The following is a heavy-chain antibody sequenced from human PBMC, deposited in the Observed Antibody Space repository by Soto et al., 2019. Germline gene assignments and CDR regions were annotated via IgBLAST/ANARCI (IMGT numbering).Heavy chain of an antibody. Sequence: SETLSLTCTVSGGSISSSSYYWGWIRQPPGKGLEWIGSFYYSGSTYYNPSLKSRVTISVDTSKNQFSLKLSSVTAADTAVYYCARHGSSRAVVVPAAMRDYYYYMDVWGKGTTVTVSS. CDR3: ARHGSSRAVVVPAAMRDYYYYMDV. J-gene: IGHJ6*03. D-gene: IGHD2-2*01. CDR2: FYYSGST. CDR1: GGSISSSSYY. V-gene: IGHV4-39*01.